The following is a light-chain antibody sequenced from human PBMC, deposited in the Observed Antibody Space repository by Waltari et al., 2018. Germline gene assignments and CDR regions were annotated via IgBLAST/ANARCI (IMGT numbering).Light chain of an antibody. CDR2: KAS. CDR1: RIIREW. Sequence: DIEMTQSPPTLSASVGDRVTISCRASRIIREWLAWYRQRPGTAPELLISKASVLEPGVSSRFSGRASAAEFTLTISSLQPDDVATYYCQQYYTSSQTFGHGTKVEIK. CDR3: QQYYTSSQT. J-gene: IGKJ1*01. V-gene: IGKV1-5*03.